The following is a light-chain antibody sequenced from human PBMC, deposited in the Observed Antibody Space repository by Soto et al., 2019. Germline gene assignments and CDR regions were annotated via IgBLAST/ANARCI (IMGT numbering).Light chain of an antibody. Sequence: EIVLTHSPGTLSLSPGERATLSCRASQSVSSSYLVWYQQKGGQAPRLLISGASSRATGIPDRFSGSGSGTDFTLTISRLEPEDFAVYYCQQHTSSPHMYTFGQGTRLEIK. CDR2: GAS. CDR3: QQHTSSPHMYT. J-gene: IGKJ2*01. CDR1: QSVSSSY. V-gene: IGKV3-20*01.